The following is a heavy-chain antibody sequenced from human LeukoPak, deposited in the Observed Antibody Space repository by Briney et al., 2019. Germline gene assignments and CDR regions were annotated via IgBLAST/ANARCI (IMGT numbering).Heavy chain of an antibody. CDR3: ARIGDYDILTGYYSPSNFDY. J-gene: IGHJ4*02. CDR2: ISSSSSYI. V-gene: IGHV3-21*01. Sequence: PGGSLRLSCAASGFTFSSYSMNWVRQAPGKGLEWVSSISSSSSYIYYADSVKGRFTISRDNAKNSLYLQMNSLRAEDTAVYYCARIGDYDILTGYYSPSNFDYWGQGTLVTVSS. D-gene: IGHD3-9*01. CDR1: GFTFSSYS.